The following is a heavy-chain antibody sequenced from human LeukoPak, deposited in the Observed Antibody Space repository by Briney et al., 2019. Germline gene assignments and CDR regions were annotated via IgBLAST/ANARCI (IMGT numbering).Heavy chain of an antibody. CDR2: IWYDGSHK. V-gene: IGHV3-33*08. D-gene: IGHD3-10*01. CDR3: ARQLGGSGSY. CDR1: GFTFSNAW. J-gene: IGHJ4*02. Sequence: PGGSLRLSCAASGFTFSNAWMHWVRQAPGKGLEWVALIWYDGSHKYYGDSVKGRFTISRDNSKNTLNLQMNSLRVEDTAVYYCARQLGGSGSYWGQGTLVTVSS.